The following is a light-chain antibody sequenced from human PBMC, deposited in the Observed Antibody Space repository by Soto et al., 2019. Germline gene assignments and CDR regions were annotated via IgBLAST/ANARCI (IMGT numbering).Light chain of an antibody. CDR2: GAS. J-gene: IGKJ1*01. Sequence: EIVLTQSPGTLSLSPGEGATLSCRASQSISSNVLAWYQQKRGQAPRLLIHGASNRATGIPDRFSGSGSGTDFPLTITNLEPEDFAVYYCQQYGGSPRTFGQWTNVE. V-gene: IGKV3-20*01. CDR3: QQYGGSPRT. CDR1: QSISSNV.